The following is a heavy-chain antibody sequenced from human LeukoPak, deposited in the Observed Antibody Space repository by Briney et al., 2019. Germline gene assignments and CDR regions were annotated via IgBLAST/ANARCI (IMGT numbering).Heavy chain of an antibody. J-gene: IGHJ4*02. D-gene: IGHD3-10*01. Sequence: SVKVSCKASGGTFSSYAISWVRQAPGQALEWMGGIIPIFATANYAQKFQGRVTITADESTSTAYMELSSLRSEDTAVYYCATYGSGSYEFDYSFDYWGQGTLVTVSS. V-gene: IGHV1-69*13. CDR2: IIPIFATA. CDR1: GGTFSSYA. CDR3: ATYGSGSYEFDYSFDY.